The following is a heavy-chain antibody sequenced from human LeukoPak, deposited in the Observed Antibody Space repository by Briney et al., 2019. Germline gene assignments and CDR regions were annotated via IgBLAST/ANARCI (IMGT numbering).Heavy chain of an antibody. CDR2: IYYSGST. CDR1: GGSISSYF. CDR3: ARRAYSSGYYFFDY. D-gene: IGHD3-22*01. Sequence: WETLSLTCTVSGGSISSYFWNWIRQPPGKGPEWIGYIYYSGSTNYNPSLKSRVTISIDTSKNQFSLKLSSVTAADTAVYYCARRAYSSGYYFFDYWGQGTLVTVSS. J-gene: IGHJ4*02. V-gene: IGHV4-59*01.